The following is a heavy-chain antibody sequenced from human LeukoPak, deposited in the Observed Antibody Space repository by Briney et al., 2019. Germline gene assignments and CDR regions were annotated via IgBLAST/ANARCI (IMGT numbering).Heavy chain of an antibody. V-gene: IGHV1-46*01. CDR1: GYTFTSYY. J-gene: IGHJ4*02. D-gene: IGHD6-19*01. Sequence: ASVKVSCKASGYTFTSYYMHWVRQAPGQGLEWMGIIHPSGGSTNYAQKFQGRVTMTRDTSTSTVYMELSSLRSEDTAVYYCARDPPTIAVTDTGEGYWGQGTLVTVSS. CDR3: ARDPPTIAVTDTGEGY. CDR2: IHPSGGST.